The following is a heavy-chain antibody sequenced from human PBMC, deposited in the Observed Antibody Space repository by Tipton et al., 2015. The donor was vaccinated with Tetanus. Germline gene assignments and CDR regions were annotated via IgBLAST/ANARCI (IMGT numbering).Heavy chain of an antibody. J-gene: IGHJ6*02. CDR2: INPSGGST. CDR3: ARDLFQVYSSSSTNQPQHANYYYYGMDV. CDR1: GYTFTSYY. Sequence: QVQLVQSGAEVKKPGASVKVSCKASGYTFTSYYMHWVRQAPGQGLEWMGIINPSGGSTSYAQKFQCRVTMTRDTSTSPVYMELSSLRSEDAAVYYCARDLFQVYSSSSTNQPQHANYYYYGMDVWGQGTTVTVSS. V-gene: IGHV1-46*01. D-gene: IGHD6-6*01.